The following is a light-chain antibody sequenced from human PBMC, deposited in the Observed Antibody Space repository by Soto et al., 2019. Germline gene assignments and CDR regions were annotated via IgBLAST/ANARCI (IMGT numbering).Light chain of an antibody. Sequence: DIQMTQSPSSLSASVGDRVTITCRASQSISSYLNWYQQKPGKAPKLLIYAASSLQSGVPSRFSCSGSGTDFTLTISRLQPEDFATYSGQQSYSTPRRCGQGTKVDIK. J-gene: IGKJ1*01. CDR2: AAS. CDR3: QQSYSTPRR. V-gene: IGKV1-39*01. CDR1: QSISSY.